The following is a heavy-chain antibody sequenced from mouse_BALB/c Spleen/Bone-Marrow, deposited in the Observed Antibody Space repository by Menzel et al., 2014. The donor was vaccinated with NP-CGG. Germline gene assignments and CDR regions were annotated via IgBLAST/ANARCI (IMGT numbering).Heavy chain of an antibody. CDR3: AREDYGAWFPY. J-gene: IGHJ3*01. CDR1: GSTLTNLH. D-gene: IGHD1-2*01. V-gene: IGHV1S45*01. CDR2: IYPYNDYT. Sequence: EVQLQQSGAELVRPGASVRISSKAFGSTLTNLHKNWGPQRPEQGLAWIGYIYPYNDYTSYNQKFKGKATLTVDKSSSTAYMELSSLTSEDSAVYYCAREDYGAWFPYWGQGTLVTVSA.